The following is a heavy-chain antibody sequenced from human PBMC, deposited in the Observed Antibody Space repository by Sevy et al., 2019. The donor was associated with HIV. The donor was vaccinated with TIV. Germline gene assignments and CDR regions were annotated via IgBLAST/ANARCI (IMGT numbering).Heavy chain of an antibody. Sequence: GGSLRLSCAASGFTFSSYWIDWVRQAPGAGLEWVANINQGGNQKHYMDSVKGRFTISRDNAENAVYLQMNSLRVEDTAVYYCARGPSGAAAGRFDSWGQRTLVTVSS. D-gene: IGHD6-13*01. V-gene: IGHV3-7*01. CDR3: ARGPSGAAAGRFDS. J-gene: IGHJ4*02. CDR2: INQGGNQK. CDR1: GFTFSSYW.